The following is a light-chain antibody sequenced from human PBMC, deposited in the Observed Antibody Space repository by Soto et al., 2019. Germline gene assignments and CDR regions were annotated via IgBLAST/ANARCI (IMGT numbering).Light chain of an antibody. CDR1: QSVGSN. V-gene: IGKV3-15*01. Sequence: EIVMAQSPATLSVSPGERATLSCRASQSVGSNLAWYQQKPGEAPKLLIFTGSLLHSGVPPRFSGSGSGTDFTLTISSLQPEDFATYYCQQTLSFPPTFGQGTKV. J-gene: IGKJ1*01. CDR3: QQTLSFPPT. CDR2: TGS.